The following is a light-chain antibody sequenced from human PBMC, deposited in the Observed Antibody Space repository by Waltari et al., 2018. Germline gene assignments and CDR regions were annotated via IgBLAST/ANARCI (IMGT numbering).Light chain of an antibody. CDR1: QSVSNY. CDR2: SAS. CDR3: QQRSNWPRT. V-gene: IGKV3-11*01. Sequence: EIVLTQSPDTLSLSPGERATLSFRASQSVSNYLARYQQKPGQAPRLLIYSASYRATGVPARFSGSGSGTDFTLTISSLEPEDFAVYYCQQRSNWPRTFGQGTKVEIK. J-gene: IGKJ1*01.